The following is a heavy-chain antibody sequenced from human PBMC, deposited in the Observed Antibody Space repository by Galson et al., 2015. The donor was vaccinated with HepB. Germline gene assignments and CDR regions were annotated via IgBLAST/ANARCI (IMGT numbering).Heavy chain of an antibody. V-gene: IGHV4-39*01. CDR3: ARLVGSSGYLDAFDI. D-gene: IGHD3-22*01. Sequence: ETLSLTCIVTGGPISNRTHYWGWIRQPPGKGLEWIGNIYYSGSTYYNLSLKSRVTISVDTSKNQFSLKLSSVTAADTAVYYCARLVGSSGYLDAFDIWGQGTMVTVSS. CDR1: GGPISNRTHY. CDR2: IYYSGST. J-gene: IGHJ3*02.